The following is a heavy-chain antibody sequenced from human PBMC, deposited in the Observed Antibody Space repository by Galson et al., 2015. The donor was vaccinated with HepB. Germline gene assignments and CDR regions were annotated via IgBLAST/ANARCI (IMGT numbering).Heavy chain of an antibody. D-gene: IGHD2-15*01. CDR3: VRDWYCSGGNCGDCFDP. Sequence: SVKVSCKASGYSFSNHGISWVRQAPGQGLEWLGWSSAYRDKANYAQIVQGRVTMTTDTSTSTAYMELRSLTSDDTAMYYCVRDWYCSGGNCGDCFDPWGKGTLVTFSS. J-gene: IGHJ5*02. CDR1: GYSFSNHG. CDR2: SSAYRDKA. V-gene: IGHV1-18*04.